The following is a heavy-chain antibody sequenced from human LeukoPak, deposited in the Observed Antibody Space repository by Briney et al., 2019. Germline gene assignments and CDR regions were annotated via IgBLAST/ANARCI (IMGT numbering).Heavy chain of an antibody. J-gene: IGHJ4*02. V-gene: IGHV3-23*01. CDR2: ISGSGGST. CDR1: GFTFSSYA. CDR3: AKGGVVVPAANFDY. D-gene: IGHD2-2*01. Sequence: PGGSLRLSCAASGFTFSSYAMSWVRQAPGKGLEWVSAISGSGGSTYYADSVKGRFTISRDNSRNTLYLQMNSLRAEDTAVYYCAKGGVVVPAANFDYWGQGTLVTVSS.